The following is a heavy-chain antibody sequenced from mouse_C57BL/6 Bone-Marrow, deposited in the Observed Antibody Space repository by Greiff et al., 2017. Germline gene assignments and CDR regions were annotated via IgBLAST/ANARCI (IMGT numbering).Heavy chain of an antibody. D-gene: IGHD1-1*01. Sequence: DVKLQESVAELVRPGASVKLSCTASGFNIKNTYMHWVKQRPEQGLEWIGRIDPANGNTKYAPKFQGKATITADTSSNTAYLQLSSLTSEDTAIYYCAPITTVVPCFDYWGQGTTLTVSS. CDR2: IDPANGNT. CDR3: APITTVVPCFDY. CDR1: GFNIKNTY. V-gene: IGHV14-3*01. J-gene: IGHJ2*01.